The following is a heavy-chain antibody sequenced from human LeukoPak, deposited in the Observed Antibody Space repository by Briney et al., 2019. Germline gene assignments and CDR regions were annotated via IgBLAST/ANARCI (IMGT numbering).Heavy chain of an antibody. V-gene: IGHV4-4*07. J-gene: IGHJ3*02. CDR1: GASITGCY. Sequence: SETLSLTCAVSGASITGCYRSWVRQSAGKGLEWIGHLYTTGTTNYNPSLKSRVTMSGDSSKNQLSLTLTSVTAADTAVYYCVRDGANWEEPNDAFDTWGQGTLVTVSS. D-gene: IGHD1-26*01. CDR3: VRDGANWEEPNDAFDT. CDR2: LYTTGTT.